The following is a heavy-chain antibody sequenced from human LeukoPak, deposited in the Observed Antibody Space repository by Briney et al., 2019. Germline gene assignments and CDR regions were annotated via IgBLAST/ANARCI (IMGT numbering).Heavy chain of an antibody. CDR2: INPSGGST. J-gene: IGHJ4*02. V-gene: IGHV1-46*01. CDR3: ARDRADYYDSSGSLYYFDY. CDR1: GYTFTSYC. D-gene: IGHD3-22*01. Sequence: GASVKVSCKASGYTFTSYCTHWVRQAPGQGLEWMGIINPSGGSTSYAQKFQGRVTMTRDTSTSTVYMELSSLRSEDTAVYYCARDRADYYDSSGSLYYFDYWGQGTLVTVSS.